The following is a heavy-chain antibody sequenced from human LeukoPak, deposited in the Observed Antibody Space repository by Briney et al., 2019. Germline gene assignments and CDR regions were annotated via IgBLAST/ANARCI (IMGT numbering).Heavy chain of an antibody. Sequence: SVTVSCKASGYTFSNYGISWVRQAPGLGLEGMGWTSYNGNTNYAQKLPDRVTMTTDTSTTTDYMELRSLESDDTAVYYCARHSGSGWQALGYWGEGTLVTVSS. CDR2: TSYNGNT. J-gene: IGHJ4*02. CDR3: ARHSGSGWQALGY. V-gene: IGHV1-18*04. CDR1: GYTFSNYG. D-gene: IGHD6-19*01.